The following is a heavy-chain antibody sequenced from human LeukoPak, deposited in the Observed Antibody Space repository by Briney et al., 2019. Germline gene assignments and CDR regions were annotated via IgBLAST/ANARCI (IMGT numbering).Heavy chain of an antibody. CDR3: ARQKGTTAKEVNWFDP. CDR1: GYAFSGYY. D-gene: IGHD1-1*01. J-gene: IGHJ5*02. Sequence: GASVKVSCKASGYAFSGYYLHWVRQAPGQGLGWMGWINPHSGDTNYAQNFQGRVTMSRDTSISTDYMELSRLTSDDTAIYYCARQKGTTAKEVNWFDPWGQGALVSVSS. CDR2: INPHSGDT. V-gene: IGHV1-2*02.